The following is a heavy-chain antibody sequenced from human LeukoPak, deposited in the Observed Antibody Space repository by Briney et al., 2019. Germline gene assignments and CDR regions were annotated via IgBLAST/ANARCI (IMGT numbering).Heavy chain of an antibody. V-gene: IGHV3-15*01. Sequence: GGSLRLSCAASGFTFSSAWMSWVRQAPGKGLEWVGRIKSKTDGGTTDYAAPVKGRFTISRDDSKNTLYLQMSSLRDDDTAVYYCARARTHHSDYWGQGTLVTVSS. CDR1: GFTFSSAW. D-gene: IGHD1-14*01. J-gene: IGHJ4*02. CDR2: IKSKTDGGTT. CDR3: ARARTHHSDY.